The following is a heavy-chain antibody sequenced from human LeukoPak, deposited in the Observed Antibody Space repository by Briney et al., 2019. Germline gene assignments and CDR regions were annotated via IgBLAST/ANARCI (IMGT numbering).Heavy chain of an antibody. CDR1: GGSISSYY. CDR2: IYYSGST. CDR3: ASLWPYQLSAFDI. D-gene: IGHD2-2*01. J-gene: IGHJ3*02. V-gene: IGHV4-59*12. Sequence: SETLPLTCTVSGGSISSYYWSWIRQPPGKGLEWIGYIYYSGSTNYNPSLKSRVTISVDTSKNQFSLKLSSVTAADTAVYYCASLWPYQLSAFDIWGQGTMVTVSS.